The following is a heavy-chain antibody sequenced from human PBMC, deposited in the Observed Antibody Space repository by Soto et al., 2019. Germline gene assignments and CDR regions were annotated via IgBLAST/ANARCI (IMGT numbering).Heavy chain of an antibody. Sequence: QLQLQESGPGLVEPSETLSLNCTVSGGAFSGTTYHWGWIRQPPGKGLEWIGSIHYTGVTYHNPSLKIRATISVDTSKNQFSLKLSSVSAADTAMYYCERGISWFDPWGQGTLVTVSS. J-gene: IGHJ5*02. CDR1: GGAFSGTTYH. CDR3: ERGISWFDP. V-gene: IGHV4-39*01. D-gene: IGHD3-10*01. CDR2: IHYTGVT.